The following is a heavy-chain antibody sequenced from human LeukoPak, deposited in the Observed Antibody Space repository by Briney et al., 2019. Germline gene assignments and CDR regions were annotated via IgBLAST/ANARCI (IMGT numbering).Heavy chain of an antibody. CDR1: GGSFSGYY. CDR2: INHSGST. CDR3: ARTYSSSSRAAFDP. J-gene: IGHJ5*02. V-gene: IGHV4-34*01. Sequence: PSETLSLTCAVYGGSFSGYYWSWIRQPPGKGLEWIGEINHSGSTNYNPSHKSRVTISVDTSKNQFSLKLSSVTAADTVVYYCARTYSSSSRAAFDPWGQGTLVTVSS. D-gene: IGHD6-6*01.